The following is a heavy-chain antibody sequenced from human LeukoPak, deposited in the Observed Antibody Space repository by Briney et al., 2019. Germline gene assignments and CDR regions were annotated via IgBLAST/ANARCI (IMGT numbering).Heavy chain of an antibody. CDR1: AGSISTYY. CDR2: VYYTGST. D-gene: IGHD3-10*01. J-gene: IGHJ5*02. CDR3: ARHAYYYGSGSYSGWFDP. Sequence: SETLSLTCTVSAGSISTYYWSWIRQPPGKGLEWIGYVYYTGSTYYNPSLKSRVTISVDTSKNQFSLKLSSVTAADTAVYYCARHAYYYGSGSYSGWFDPWGQGTLVTVSS. V-gene: IGHV4-59*08.